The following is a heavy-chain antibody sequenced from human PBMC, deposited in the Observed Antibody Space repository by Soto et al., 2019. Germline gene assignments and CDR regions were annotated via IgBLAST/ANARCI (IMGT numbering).Heavy chain of an antibody. CDR2: ISYDGSNK. J-gene: IGHJ4*02. V-gene: IGHV3-30*18. D-gene: IGHD2-21*02. Sequence: QVQLVESGGGVVQPGRSLRLSCAASGFTFSSYGMHWVRQAPGKGLEWVAVISYDGSNKYYADSVKGRFTISRDNSKNTMYLQMTSLRAEDTAVYYCAKDSRIVVVTAPYDYWGQGPLVTVSS. CDR3: AKDSRIVVVTAPYDY. CDR1: GFTFSSYG.